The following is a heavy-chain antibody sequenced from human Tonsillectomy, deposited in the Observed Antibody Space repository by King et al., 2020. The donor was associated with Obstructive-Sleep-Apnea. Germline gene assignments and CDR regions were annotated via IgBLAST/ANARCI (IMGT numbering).Heavy chain of an antibody. J-gene: IGHJ5*02. Sequence: VQLQESGPGLVKPSETLSLTCTVSGGSISSYYWSWIRQPPGKGLEWIGYIYYSGSTNYNPSLKSRVTISVDTSKNQFSLKLSSVTAADTAVYYCARFTVTTGWFDPWGQGTLVTVSS. V-gene: IGHV4-59*01. D-gene: IGHD4-11*01. CDR1: GGSISSYY. CDR2: IYYSGST. CDR3: ARFTVTTGWFDP.